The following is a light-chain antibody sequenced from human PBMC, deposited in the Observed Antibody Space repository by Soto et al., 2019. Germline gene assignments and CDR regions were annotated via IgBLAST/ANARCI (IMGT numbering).Light chain of an antibody. Sequence: IVMTQSPATLSVSPGESATLSCRASQSVTSDLAWYQQKPGQAPRLLIYRASTRATGGPARFSGSGSGTEFTLTISSLQSEDFAVYYCQQYDNWTWTFGRGTKVDIX. V-gene: IGKV3-15*01. CDR3: QQYDNWTWT. CDR1: QSVTSD. CDR2: RAS. J-gene: IGKJ1*01.